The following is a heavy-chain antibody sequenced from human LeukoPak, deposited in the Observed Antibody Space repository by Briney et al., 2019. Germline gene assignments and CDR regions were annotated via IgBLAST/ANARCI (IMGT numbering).Heavy chain of an antibody. D-gene: IGHD3-22*01. V-gene: IGHV3-7*01. CDR1: GFTFSSDW. J-gene: IGHJ4*02. CDR2: IKQDGSEK. CDR3: VRSQWLSDVHFDY. Sequence: GRSLRLSCAASGFTFSSDWMNWVRQAPGKGLEWVANIKQDGSEKYYVDSVKGRFTISRDNAKNSLYLQMNSLRAEDTAVYYCVRSQWLSDVHFDYWGQGTLVTVSS.